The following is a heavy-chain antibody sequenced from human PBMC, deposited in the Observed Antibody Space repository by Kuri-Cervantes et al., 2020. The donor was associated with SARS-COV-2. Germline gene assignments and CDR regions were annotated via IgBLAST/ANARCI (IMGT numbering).Heavy chain of an antibody. CDR3: AKSSSWYLDY. Sequence: GGSLRLSCAASGFTFSSYAMSWVRQAPGKGLEWVSAISGSGGSTYYADSIKGRFTISRDNSKNALYRQMNSLRAEGTAVYYCAKSSSWYLDYWGQETLFTVSS. V-gene: IGHV3-23*01. CDR2: ISGSGGST. D-gene: IGHD6-13*01. CDR1: GFTFSSYA. J-gene: IGHJ4*02.